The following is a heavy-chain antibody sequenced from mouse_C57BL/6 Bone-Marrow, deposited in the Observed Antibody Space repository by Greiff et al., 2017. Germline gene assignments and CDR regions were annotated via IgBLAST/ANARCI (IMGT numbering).Heavy chain of an antibody. CDR2: IDPSDSYT. V-gene: IGHV1-59*01. CDR3: ARLRRGY. D-gene: IGHD2-12*01. Sequence: QVQLQQPGAELVRPGTSVKLSCTASGYTFTSYWMHWVKQRPGQGLEWIGVIDPSDSYTNYNQNFKGKATLTVDTSTSTAYVQLSSLTSEDSAVYYCARLRRGYWGQGTTLTVSS. J-gene: IGHJ2*01. CDR1: GYTFTSYW.